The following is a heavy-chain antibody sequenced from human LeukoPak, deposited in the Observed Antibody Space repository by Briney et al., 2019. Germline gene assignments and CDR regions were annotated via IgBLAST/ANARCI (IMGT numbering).Heavy chain of an antibody. CDR2: IYYSGST. CDR3: ARHTYYDFWSGYLDY. D-gene: IGHD3-3*01. V-gene: IGHV4-59*08. Sequence: PSGTLSLTCTVSGGSISSYYWSWIRQPPGKGLEWIGYIYYSGSTNYNPSLKSRVTISVDRSKNRFSLKLNSVTAADTAVYYCARHTYYDFWSGYLDYWGQGTLVTVSS. J-gene: IGHJ4*02. CDR1: GGSISSYY.